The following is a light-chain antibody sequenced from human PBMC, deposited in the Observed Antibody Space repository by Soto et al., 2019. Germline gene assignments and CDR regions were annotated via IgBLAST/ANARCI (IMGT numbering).Light chain of an antibody. J-gene: IGLJ7*01. CDR2: EVS. CDR3: CSYAGTSTHTV. CDR1: SSDVGSYKL. V-gene: IGLV2-23*02. Sequence: QSALTQPASVSGSPGQSITISCTGTSSDVGSYKLVSWYQQHPGKAPKLMISEVSKRPSGISDRFSGSKSGSTASLTISGLQAEDDPDYYCCSYAGTSTHTVFGGGTQLTVL.